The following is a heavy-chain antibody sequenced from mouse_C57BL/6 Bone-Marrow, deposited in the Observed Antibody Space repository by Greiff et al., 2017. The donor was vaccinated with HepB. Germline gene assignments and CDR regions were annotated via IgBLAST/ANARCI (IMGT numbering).Heavy chain of an antibody. V-gene: IGHV5-2*01. CDR2: INSDGGST. CDR1: EYEFPSHD. Sequence: EVKLMESGGGLVQPGESLKLSCESNEYEFPSHDMSWVRKTPEKRLELVAAINSDGGSTYYPDTMERRFIISRDNTKKTLYLQLSSLRSEDTALYYCAGGYDGAMDYWGQGTSVTVSS. CDR3: AGGYDGAMDY. D-gene: IGHD2-2*01. J-gene: IGHJ4*01.